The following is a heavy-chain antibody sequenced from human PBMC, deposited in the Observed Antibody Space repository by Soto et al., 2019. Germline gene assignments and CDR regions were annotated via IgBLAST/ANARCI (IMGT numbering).Heavy chain of an antibody. Sequence: GASVKVSCKASGYTSTSYAMHWVRQAPGQRLEWMGWINAGNGNTKYSQKFQGRVTITRDTFASTAYMELSSLRSEDTAVYYCATAIADDAFDIWGRGTMVTVSS. V-gene: IGHV1-3*01. D-gene: IGHD2-2*01. CDR1: GYTSTSYA. J-gene: IGHJ3*02. CDR3: ATAIADDAFDI. CDR2: INAGNGNT.